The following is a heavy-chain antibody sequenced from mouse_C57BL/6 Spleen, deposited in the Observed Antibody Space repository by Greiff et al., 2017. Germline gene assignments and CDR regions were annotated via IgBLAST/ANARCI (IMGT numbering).Heavy chain of an antibody. V-gene: IGHV14-4*01. CDR1: GFNIKDDY. CDR3: TTDPRRFAY. J-gene: IGHJ3*01. Sequence: DVQLQESGAELVRPGASVKLSCTASGFNIKDDYMHWVKQRPEQGLEWIGWIDPENGDTEYASKFQGKATITADTSSNTAYLQLSSLTSEDTAVYYCTTDPRRFAYWGQGTLVTVSA. CDR2: IDPENGDT.